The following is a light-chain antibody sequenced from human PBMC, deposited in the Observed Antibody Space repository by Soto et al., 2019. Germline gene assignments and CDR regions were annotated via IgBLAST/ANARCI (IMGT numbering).Light chain of an antibody. CDR2: EVS. CDR1: SSDVGGYNC. CDR3: SSYTSRSTLV. V-gene: IGLV2-14*01. J-gene: IGLJ1*01. Sequence: QSVLTQPASVSGSPGQSITISGTGTSSDVGGYNCVSWYQQHPGKAPQLMIYEVSNRPSGVSNRFSGSKSGNTASLTISGPQAKDEADYYCSSYTSRSTLVFGTGTKVTVL.